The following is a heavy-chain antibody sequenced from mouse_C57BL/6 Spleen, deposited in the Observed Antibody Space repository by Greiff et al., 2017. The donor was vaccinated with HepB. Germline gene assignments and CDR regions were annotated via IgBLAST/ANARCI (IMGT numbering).Heavy chain of an antibody. V-gene: IGHV3-6*01. D-gene: IGHD2-3*01. CDR3: ARGRLLPWFAY. CDR1: GYSITSGYY. J-gene: IGHJ3*01. Sequence: DVQLQESGPGLVKPSQSLSLTCSVTGYSITSGYYWNWIRQFPGNKLEWMGYISYDGSNNYNPSLKNRISITRDTSKNQFFLKLNSVTTEDTATYYCARGRLLPWFAYWGQGTLVTVSA. CDR2: ISYDGSN.